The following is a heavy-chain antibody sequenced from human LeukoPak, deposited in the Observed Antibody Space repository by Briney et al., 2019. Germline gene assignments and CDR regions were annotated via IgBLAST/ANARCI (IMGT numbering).Heavy chain of an antibody. D-gene: IGHD2-2*01. CDR2: ISGSGGST. J-gene: IGHJ4*02. CDR1: GVTLSNYG. V-gene: IGHV3-23*01. CDR3: AKRGVVIRVILVGFHKEANYFDS. Sequence: GGSLRLSCAVSGVTLSNYGMSWVRQAPGKGLEWVAGISGSGGSTNYADSVKGRFTISRDSPKNTLYLQMNSLRAEDTAVYFCAKRGVVIRVILVGFHKEANYFDSWGQGALVTVSS.